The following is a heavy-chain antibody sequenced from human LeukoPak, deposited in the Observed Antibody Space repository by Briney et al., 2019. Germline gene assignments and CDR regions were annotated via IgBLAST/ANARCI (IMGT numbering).Heavy chain of an antibody. CDR3: AKDLWVVPAADFDY. D-gene: IGHD2-2*01. CDR2: IRYDGSNK. CDR1: GFTFSGYG. J-gene: IGHJ4*02. Sequence: GGSLRLSCAASGFTFSGYGMHWVRQAPGKGLEWVAFIRYDGSNKYYADSVKGRFTISRDNSKNTLYLQMNSLRAEDTAVYYCAKDLWVVPAADFDYWGQGTLVTVSS. V-gene: IGHV3-30*02.